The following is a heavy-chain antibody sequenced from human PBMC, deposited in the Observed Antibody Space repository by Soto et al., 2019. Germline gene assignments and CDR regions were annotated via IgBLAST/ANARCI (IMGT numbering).Heavy chain of an antibody. CDR3: ARVGYCSGGSCYPGHYYYYYGMDV. D-gene: IGHD2-15*01. CDR1: GFTFSSYA. CDR2: ISYDGSNK. Sequence: GGSLRLSCAASGFTFSSYAMHWVRQAPGKGLEWVAVISYDGSNKYYADSVKGRFTISRDNSKNTLYLQMNSLRAEDTAVYYCARVGYCSGGSCYPGHYYYYYGMDVWGQGTTVTVSS. J-gene: IGHJ6*02. V-gene: IGHV3-30-3*01.